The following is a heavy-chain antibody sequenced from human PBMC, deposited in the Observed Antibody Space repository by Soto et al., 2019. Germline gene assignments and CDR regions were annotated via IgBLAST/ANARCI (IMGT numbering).Heavy chain of an antibody. CDR2: ISGSGGST. D-gene: IGHD2-15*01. Sequence: GGSLRLSCAASEFPFSSYAMSWVRQAPGKGLELVSAISGSGGSTDYADSVKGRFTIFRDNSKNMFYLQMNSLRAEDTALYYCAKCAYYSGWYFDLWGRGTLVTVSS. J-gene: IGHJ2*01. CDR3: AKCAYYSGWYFDL. CDR1: EFPFSSYA. V-gene: IGHV3-23*01.